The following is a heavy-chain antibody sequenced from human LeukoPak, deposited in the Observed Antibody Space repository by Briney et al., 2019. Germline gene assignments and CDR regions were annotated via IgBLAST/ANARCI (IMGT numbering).Heavy chain of an antibody. J-gene: IGHJ4*02. D-gene: IGHD5-12*01. CDR3: ARGRWLRYDY. V-gene: IGHV3-74*01. CDR1: GFTFSSYW. CDR2: INSDGSST. Sequence: SGGSLRLSCAASGFTFSSYWMHCVRQAPGKGRVWVSRINSDGSSTSYADSVKSRFTISRDNAKNTLYPQMTSLRAEDTAVYYCARGRWLRYDYWGQGTLVTVSS.